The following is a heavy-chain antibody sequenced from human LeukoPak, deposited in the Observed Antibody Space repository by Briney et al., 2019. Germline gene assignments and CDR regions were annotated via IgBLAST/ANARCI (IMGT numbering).Heavy chain of an antibody. Sequence: PSETLSLSCSVSGASVNDYFWSWIRQPPGRGPEWIGHVYSGGTTEYSPSLKGRVTISLDASNNKVSLSLTSSTAADTAVYYCAREIVLMMSDVASPYYMDVWGRGTTVTVAS. V-gene: IGHV4-59*02. CDR2: VYSGGTT. CDR1: GASVNDYF. D-gene: IGHD3-16*01. CDR3: AREIVLMMSDVASPYYMDV. J-gene: IGHJ6*03.